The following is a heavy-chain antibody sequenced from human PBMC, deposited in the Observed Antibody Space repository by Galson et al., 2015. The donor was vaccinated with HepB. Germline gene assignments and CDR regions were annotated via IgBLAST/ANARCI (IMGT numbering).Heavy chain of an antibody. CDR3: AKESIAAADLDY. CDR1: GFTFSSYG. V-gene: IGHV3-30*18. J-gene: IGHJ4*02. D-gene: IGHD6-13*01. CDR2: ISYDGSNK. Sequence: SLRLSCAASGFTFSSYGMHWVRQAPGKGLEWVAVISYDGSNKYYADSVKGRFTISRDNSKNTLYLQMNSLGAEDTAVYYCAKESIAAADLDYWGQGTLVTVSS.